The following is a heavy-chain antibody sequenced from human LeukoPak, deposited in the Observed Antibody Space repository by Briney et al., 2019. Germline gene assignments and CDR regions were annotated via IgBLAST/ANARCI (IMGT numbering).Heavy chain of an antibody. Sequence: SETLSLTCAVYGGSFSGYYWSWIRQPPGKGLEWIGEINHSGSTNYNPSLRSRVTISVDTSKNQFSLKLSSVTAADTAVYYCARGEDAFDIWGQGTMVTVSS. CDR2: INHSGST. V-gene: IGHV4-34*01. CDR3: ARGEDAFDI. J-gene: IGHJ3*02. CDR1: GGSFSGYY.